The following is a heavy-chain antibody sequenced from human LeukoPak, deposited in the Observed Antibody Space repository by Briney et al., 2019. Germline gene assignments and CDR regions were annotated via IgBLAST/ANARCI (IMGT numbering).Heavy chain of an antibody. CDR2: INHSGST. CDR1: GDSIRSSSYY. CDR3: ARAGLYSGSLYDAFDI. V-gene: IGHV4-39*07. D-gene: IGHD1-26*01. J-gene: IGHJ3*02. Sequence: SETLSLTCTVSGDSIRSSSYYWGWIRQSPGKGLEWIGGINHSGSTNYNPSLKSRVTISVDTSKNQFSLKLSSVTAADTAVYYCARAGLYSGSLYDAFDIWGQGTMVTVSS.